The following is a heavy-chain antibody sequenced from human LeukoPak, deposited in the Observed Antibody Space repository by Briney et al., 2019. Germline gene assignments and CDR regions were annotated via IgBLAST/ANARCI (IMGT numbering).Heavy chain of an antibody. CDR3: SRDFWRFGLDF. J-gene: IGHJ4*02. Sequence: GGSLRLSCAASGFTFSNAWMNWVRQAPGKGLEWVGRIKSKTDGGTTDYAAPVKGRFTVSRDDSKSIAYLQMESLKTEDTAVYYCSRDFWRFGLDFWGQGTLVTVSS. V-gene: IGHV3-15*07. D-gene: IGHD3-10*01. CDR2: IKSKTDGGTT. CDR1: GFTFSNAW.